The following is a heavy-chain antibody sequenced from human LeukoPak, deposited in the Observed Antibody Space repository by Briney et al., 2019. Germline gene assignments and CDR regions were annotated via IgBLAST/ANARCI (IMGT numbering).Heavy chain of an antibody. Sequence: GGSLRHSCVASGFTFSTYTFNWVRQAPGKGLEWLSYISSGGLTIFYADSVKGRFTISRDNTKNAIYLDMTNLRAEDTAVYYCARDFDYGDYIDFWGQGTLVAVSS. CDR1: GFTFSTYT. CDR2: ISSGGLTI. V-gene: IGHV3-48*04. J-gene: IGHJ4*02. D-gene: IGHD4/OR15-4a*01. CDR3: ARDFDYGDYIDF.